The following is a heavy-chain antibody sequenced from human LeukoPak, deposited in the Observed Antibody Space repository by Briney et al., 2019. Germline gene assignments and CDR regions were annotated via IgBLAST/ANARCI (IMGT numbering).Heavy chain of an antibody. Sequence: ASVKVSCKASGYTFTSYGISWVRQAPGQGLEWMGWISAYNGNTNYAQKLQGGVTMTTDTSTSTAYMDLSSLRSEDTAVYYCARNTETAIPLPYYFDYWGQGTLVTVSS. J-gene: IGHJ4*02. CDR1: GYTFTSYG. D-gene: IGHD2-21*02. V-gene: IGHV1-18*01. CDR2: ISAYNGNT. CDR3: ARNTETAIPLPYYFDY.